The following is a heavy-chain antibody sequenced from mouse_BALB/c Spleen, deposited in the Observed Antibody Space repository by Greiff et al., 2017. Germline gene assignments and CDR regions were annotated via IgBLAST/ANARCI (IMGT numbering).Heavy chain of an antibody. J-gene: IGHJ4*01. Sequence: EVMLVESGGGLVKPGGSLKLSCAASGFTFSDYYMYWVRQTPEKRLEWVATISDGGSYTYYPDSVKGRFTISRDNAKNNLYLQMSSLKSKDTAMYYCARGDGNYGGNWGQGTSVTVSS. V-gene: IGHV5-4*02. D-gene: IGHD2-1*01. CDR1: GFTFSDYY. CDR3: ARGDGNYGGN. CDR2: ISDGGSYT.